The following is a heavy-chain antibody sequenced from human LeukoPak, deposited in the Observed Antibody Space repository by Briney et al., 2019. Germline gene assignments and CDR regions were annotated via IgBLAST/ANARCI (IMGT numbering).Heavy chain of an antibody. CDR1: GFTFSSYA. CDR2: ISGSGGST. CDR3: AKDLHAASYYYDSSGYSEGLDY. J-gene: IGHJ4*02. V-gene: IGHV3-23*01. Sequence: GSLRLSCAASGFTFSSYAMSWVRQAPGKGLEWVSAISGSGGSTYYADSVKGRFTISRDNSKNTLYLQMNSLRAEDTAVYYCAKDLHAASYYYDSSGYSEGLDYWGQGTLVTVSS. D-gene: IGHD3-22*01.